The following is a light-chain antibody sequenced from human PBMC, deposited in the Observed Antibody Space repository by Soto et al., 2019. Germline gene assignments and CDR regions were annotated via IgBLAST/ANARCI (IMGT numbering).Light chain of an antibody. Sequence: VLTQSPVTLSLSTGATATLSSRASQSFRGLLAWYQQKPGQAPSLLIYDAYNRATGIPPRCSGSGSGTDFTRTISSLEPEAFAVYYCQPCYIWSYPFGHGTPLAI. J-gene: IGKJ5*01. V-gene: IGKV3-11*01. CDR2: DAY. CDR1: QSFRGL. CDR3: QPCYIWSYP.